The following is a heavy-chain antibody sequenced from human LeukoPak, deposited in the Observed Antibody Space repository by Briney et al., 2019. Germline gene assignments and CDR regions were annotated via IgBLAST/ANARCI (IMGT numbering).Heavy chain of an antibody. CDR1: GFTVITND. D-gene: IGHD3-22*01. J-gene: IGHJ4*02. CDR3: ARDRLGDYDHSGYYDK. CDR2: ICDSGRTI. V-gene: IGHV3-11*01. Sequence: GGSLRLSCAASGFTVITNDMTWVRQAPGKGLEWISYICDSGRTIYYADSVKGRFTISRDNAKNSVYLQMNNLGAEDTAVYYCARDRLGDYDHSGYYDKWGQGTLVTVSS.